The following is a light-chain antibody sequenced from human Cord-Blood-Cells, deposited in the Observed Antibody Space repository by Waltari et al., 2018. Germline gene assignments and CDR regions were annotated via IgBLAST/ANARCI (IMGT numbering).Light chain of an antibody. J-gene: IGKJ2*02. V-gene: IGKV3-20*01. CDR2: GAS. Sequence: IVLTQSPGTLSLSPGERSTLPCRASQSVSSSYLAWYQQKPGQAPRLLIYGASSRATGIPDRFSGSGSGTDFTLTISRLEPEDFAVYYCQQYGSSRWTFGQGTKLEIK. CDR1: QSVSSSY. CDR3: QQYGSSRWT.